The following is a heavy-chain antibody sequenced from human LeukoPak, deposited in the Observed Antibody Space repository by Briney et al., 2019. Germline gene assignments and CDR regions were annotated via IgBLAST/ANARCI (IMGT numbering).Heavy chain of an antibody. D-gene: IGHD5-18*01. J-gene: IGHJ3*02. CDR3: ARDRSIQLWSWDAFDI. CDR1: GYTFTSYG. Sequence: ASVKVSCKASGYTFTSYGISWVRQAPGQGLEWMGWISAYNGNTNYAQKLQGRVTMTTDTSTSTAYMELRSLRSDDTAVYYCARDRSIQLWSWDAFDIWGQGTMVTVSS. V-gene: IGHV1-18*01. CDR2: ISAYNGNT.